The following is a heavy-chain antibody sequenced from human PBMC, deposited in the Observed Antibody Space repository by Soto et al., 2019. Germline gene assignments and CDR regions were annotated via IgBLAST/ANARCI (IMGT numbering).Heavy chain of an antibody. V-gene: IGHV4-39*01. CDR2: IYYSGST. Sequence: QLQLQESGPGLVKPSETLSLTCTVSVGSISSSSYYWGWIGQPPGKGLEWIGSIYYSGSTYYNPSLKSRVTISVDTSKNQFSLKLSSVTAADTAVYYCARPYYYDSSGNLNYFDYWGQGTLVTVSS. J-gene: IGHJ4*02. CDR3: ARPYYYDSSGNLNYFDY. CDR1: VGSISSSSYY. D-gene: IGHD3-22*01.